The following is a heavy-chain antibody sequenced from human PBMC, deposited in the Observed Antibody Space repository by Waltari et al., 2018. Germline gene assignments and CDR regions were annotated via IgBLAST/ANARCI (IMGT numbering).Heavy chain of an antibody. D-gene: IGHD2-15*01. CDR2: INHSGST. V-gene: IGHV4-34*01. J-gene: IGHJ5*02. Sequence: QVQLQQWGAGLLQPSETLSLTCAVYGGSFSGYYWSWIRQPPGKVLEWIGEINHSGSTNYNPSLKSRVTISVDTSKNQFSLKLSSVTAADTAVYYCARGLGYCSGGSCYSKYNWFDPWGQGTLVTVSS. CDR1: GGSFSGYY. CDR3: ARGLGYCSGGSCYSKYNWFDP.